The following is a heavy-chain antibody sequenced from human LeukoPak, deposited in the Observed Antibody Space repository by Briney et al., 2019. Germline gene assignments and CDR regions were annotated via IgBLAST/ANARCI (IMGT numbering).Heavy chain of an antibody. Sequence: PGGSLRLSCAASGFTFSSYAMSWVRQVPGKGLEWVSAISGSGGSTYYADSVKGRFTISRDDSKNTLYLQMNSLRAEDTAVYYCAKAPNYYGSGSYPRYWGQGTLVTVSS. D-gene: IGHD3-10*01. V-gene: IGHV3-23*01. J-gene: IGHJ4*02. CDR2: ISGSGGST. CDR3: AKAPNYYGSGSYPRY. CDR1: GFTFSSYA.